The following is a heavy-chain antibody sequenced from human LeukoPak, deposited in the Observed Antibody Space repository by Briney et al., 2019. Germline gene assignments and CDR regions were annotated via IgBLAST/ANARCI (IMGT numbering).Heavy chain of an antibody. CDR3: ARDLNTFTGHYNWFDP. CDR2: ISYSGST. J-gene: IGHJ5*02. V-gene: IGHV4-61*01. CDR1: GGSISSGSYY. Sequence: SQTLSLTCTVSGGSISSGSYYWNWIRQPPGKGLEWIGYISYSGSTNYNPSLKSRVTISVDTSKNEFSLKLSSVTAADTAVYYCARDLNTFTGHYNWFDPWGQGTLVTVSS. D-gene: IGHD3-16*01.